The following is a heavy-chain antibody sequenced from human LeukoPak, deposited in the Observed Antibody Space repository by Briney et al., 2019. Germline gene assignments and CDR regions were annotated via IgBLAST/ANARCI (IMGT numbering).Heavy chain of an antibody. CDR3: AALPYCSGGSCYTKWFDP. D-gene: IGHD2-15*01. CDR1: GFTFSNAW. V-gene: IGHV3-15*01. Sequence: GGSLGLSCAASGFTFSNAWMSWVRQAPGKGLEWVGRIKSKTDGGTTDYAAPVKGRFTISRDDSKNTLYLQMNSLKTEDTAVYYCAALPYCSGGSCYTKWFDPWGQGTLVTVSS. CDR2: IKSKTDGGTT. J-gene: IGHJ5*02.